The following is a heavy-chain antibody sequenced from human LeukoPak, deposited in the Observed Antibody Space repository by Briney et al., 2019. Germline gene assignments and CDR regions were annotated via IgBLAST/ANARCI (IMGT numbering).Heavy chain of an antibody. J-gene: IGHJ4*02. D-gene: IGHD1-1*01. Sequence: PGGSLRLSCDTSGFTFSTYAMNWVRQTPGKGLEWVSGITHSGGSTNYADSVKGRFTISRDNSQNTLYLQMNSLRAEDTAVYYCAKHLLRWGEGYNIYAFDYWGQGTLVTVS. CDR1: GFTFSTYA. CDR2: ITHSGGST. CDR3: AKHLLRWGEGYNIYAFDY. V-gene: IGHV3-23*01.